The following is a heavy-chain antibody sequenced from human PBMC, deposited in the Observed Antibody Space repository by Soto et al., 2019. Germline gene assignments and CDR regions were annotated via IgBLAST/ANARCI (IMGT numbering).Heavy chain of an antibody. CDR2: ISYDGSNK. V-gene: IGHV3-30*03. CDR1: GFTFSSYG. J-gene: IGHJ4*02. Sequence: GGSLRLSCAASGFTFSSYGMHWVRQAPGKGLEWVAVISYDGSNKYYADSVKGRFTISRDNSKNTLYLQMNSLRAEDTAVYYCAMVKDYGDYDDYWGQGTLVTVSS. D-gene: IGHD4-17*01. CDR3: AMVKDYGDYDDY.